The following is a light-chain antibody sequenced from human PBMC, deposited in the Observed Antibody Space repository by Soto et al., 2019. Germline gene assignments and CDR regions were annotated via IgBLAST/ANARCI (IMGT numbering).Light chain of an antibody. CDR1: QDISNY. CDR3: QQYDNLPIT. J-gene: IGKJ5*01. Sequence: DIHMTQSPSSLSSSLGGRVTITFQASQDISNYLNWYQQKPGKAPKLLIYDASNLETGVPSRFSGSGSGTDFTFTISSLQPEDIATYYCQQYDNLPITFGQGTRLEIK. CDR2: DAS. V-gene: IGKV1-33*01.